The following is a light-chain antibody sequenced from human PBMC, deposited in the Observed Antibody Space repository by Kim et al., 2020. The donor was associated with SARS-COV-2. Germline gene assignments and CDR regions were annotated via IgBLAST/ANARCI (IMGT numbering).Light chain of an antibody. CDR1: DIGKKA. CDR2: RDD. V-gene: IGLV3-9*01. CDR3: QVWDISAVI. J-gene: IGLJ2*01. Sequence: SVALGQTAKITCEGNDIGKKAVHGYQQKPGQAPVLVIYRDDHRPSGISERFSGSNSGNTATLTISRAQAGDDADYYCQVWDISAVIFGGGTQLTVL.